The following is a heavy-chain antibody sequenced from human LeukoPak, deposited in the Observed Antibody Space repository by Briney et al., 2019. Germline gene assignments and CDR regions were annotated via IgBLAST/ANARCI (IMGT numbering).Heavy chain of an antibody. CDR3: ARDGAYYYDSSGYPLDYYYYMDV. V-gene: IGHV1-18*01. J-gene: IGHJ6*03. CDR1: GYTFTSYG. D-gene: IGHD3-22*01. Sequence: EASVKVSCKASGYTFTSYGISWVRQAPGQGLEWMGWISAYNGNTNYAQKLQGRVTMTTDTSTSTAYMELRSLRSDDTAVYYCARDGAYYYDSSGYPLDYYYYMDVWGKGTTVTISS. CDR2: ISAYNGNT.